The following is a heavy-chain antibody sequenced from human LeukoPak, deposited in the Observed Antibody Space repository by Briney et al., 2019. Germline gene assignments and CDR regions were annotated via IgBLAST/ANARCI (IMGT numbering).Heavy chain of an antibody. CDR1: GFTFGSYA. J-gene: IGHJ4*02. Sequence: PGRSLRLSCAASGFTFGSYAMHWVRQAPGKGLEWVTVISSDGGNKYYADSVKGRFTISRDNSMITLFLQMNSLGPEDTAVYYCARVLGQLPPQWGQGTLVTVSS. D-gene: IGHD4-23*01. CDR3: ARVLGQLPPQ. V-gene: IGHV3-30*04. CDR2: ISSDGGNK.